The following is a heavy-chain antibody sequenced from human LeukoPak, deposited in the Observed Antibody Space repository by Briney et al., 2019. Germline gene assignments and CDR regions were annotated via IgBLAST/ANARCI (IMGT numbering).Heavy chain of an antibody. J-gene: IGHJ4*01. V-gene: IGHV3-23*01. CDR1: GFTFSSYA. CDR3: ARDQEGFDY. Sequence: PGGSLRLSCAASGFTFSSYAMSWVRQAPGRGLEWVSAISGSGGSTYYADSVKGWFTISRDNSKNTLYLQMNSLRAEDTAVYYCARDQEGFDYWGQGTLVTVSS. CDR2: ISGSGGST.